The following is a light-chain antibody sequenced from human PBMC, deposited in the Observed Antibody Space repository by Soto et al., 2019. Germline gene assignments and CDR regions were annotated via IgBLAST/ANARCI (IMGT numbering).Light chain of an antibody. CDR1: SGHSNYA. CDR2: LNVDGSH. Sequence: QPVLTQSPSASASLGASVKLTCTLSSGHSNYAIAWHQQQPEKGPRYLMKLNVDGSHSKGDGIPDRFSGSSSGAERYLTISSLQSEDEADYYCQTWGTGPWVFGGGTKLTVL. V-gene: IGLV4-69*01. CDR3: QTWGTGPWV. J-gene: IGLJ3*02.